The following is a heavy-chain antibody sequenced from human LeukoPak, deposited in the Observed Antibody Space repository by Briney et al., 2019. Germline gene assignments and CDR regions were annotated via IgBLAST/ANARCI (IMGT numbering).Heavy chain of an antibody. J-gene: IGHJ4*02. CDR2: IYYSGST. V-gene: IGHV4-30-4*01. D-gene: IGHD2-21*02. CDR1: GGSISSGDKY. Sequence: SETLSLTCNVSGGSISSGDKYWSWIRQPPGKGLEWIGYIYYSGSTYYNPSLKSRLTISVDTFENQFSLHLTSVTAADTAVYFCARVTRWAGLDFRGQGTLVTVSP. CDR3: ARVTRWAGLDF.